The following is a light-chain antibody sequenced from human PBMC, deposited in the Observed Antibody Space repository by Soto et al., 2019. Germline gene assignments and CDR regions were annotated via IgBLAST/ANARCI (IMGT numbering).Light chain of an antibody. CDR3: QQRSNPLT. J-gene: IGKJ4*01. V-gene: IGKV3-11*01. CDR1: HSVSSN. CDR2: DAS. Sequence: EIVLTQTPATLSLSPGERASLSCRASHSVSSNLAWYQQKPGQAPRLLIYDASNRATGIPARFSGSGSGTDFTLTISSLEPEDFAVYYCQQRSNPLTFGGGTKVEIK.